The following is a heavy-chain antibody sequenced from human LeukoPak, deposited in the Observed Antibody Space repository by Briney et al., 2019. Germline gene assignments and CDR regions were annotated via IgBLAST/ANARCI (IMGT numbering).Heavy chain of an antibody. V-gene: IGHV4-34*01. CDR1: GVSFSGYY. Sequence: SETLSLTCAVYGVSFSGYYWSWIRQPPGKGLEWIGEINHSGSTNYNPFLKSRVTISVDTYKNQFSLKLNAVTAADTAVYHCARQSDPYYLYGLDFWGQGTTVIVSS. J-gene: IGHJ6*01. CDR2: INHSGST. CDR3: ARQSDPYYLYGLDF.